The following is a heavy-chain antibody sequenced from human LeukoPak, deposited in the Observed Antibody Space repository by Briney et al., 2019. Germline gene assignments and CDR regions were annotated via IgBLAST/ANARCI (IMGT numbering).Heavy chain of an antibody. CDR1: GYTFTSHG. V-gene: IGHV1-18*01. CDR3: ARDKKSSTVVTTRRLDY. CDR2: ISAYNGNT. D-gene: IGHD4-23*01. J-gene: IGHJ4*02. Sequence: ASVKVSCKASGYTFTSHGITWVRQAPGQGLEWMGWISAYNGNTNYAQKLQGRVTMTTDTSTSTAYMELRSLRSDDTAAYYCARDKKSSTVVTTRRLDYWGQGTLVTVSS.